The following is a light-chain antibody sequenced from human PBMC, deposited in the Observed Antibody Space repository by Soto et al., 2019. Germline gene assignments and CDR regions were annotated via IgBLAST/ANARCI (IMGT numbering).Light chain of an antibody. V-gene: IGLV1-44*01. J-gene: IGLJ3*02. CDR2: SND. Sequence: QSVLTQAPSASGTPGQRVTISCSGSSSNIGSNTVTWYQQVPGTAPKLLIYSNDQRPSGVPDRFSGSKSGTSASLAIAGLQSEDEADYYCAAWYDSLNGWVFGGGIKLTVL. CDR3: AAWYDSLNGWV. CDR1: SSNIGSNT.